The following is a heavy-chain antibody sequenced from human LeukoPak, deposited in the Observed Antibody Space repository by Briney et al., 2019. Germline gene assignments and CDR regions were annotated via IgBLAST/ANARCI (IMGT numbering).Heavy chain of an antibody. CDR1: GGSISSSSYY. J-gene: IGHJ6*03. CDR3: ARAQYYYYYYMDV. Sequence: SGTLSLTCTVSGGSISSSSYYWGWIRQPPGKGLEWIGSIYYSGSTYYNPSLKSRVTISVDTSKNQFSLKLSSVTAADTAVYYCARAQYYYYYYMDVWGKGTTVTVSS. CDR2: IYYSGST. V-gene: IGHV4-39*07.